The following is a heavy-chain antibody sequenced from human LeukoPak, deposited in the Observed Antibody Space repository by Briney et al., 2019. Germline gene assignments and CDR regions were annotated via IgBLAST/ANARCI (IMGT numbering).Heavy chain of an antibody. J-gene: IGHJ4*02. D-gene: IGHD6-6*01. CDR3: ARLSSSPPYYFDY. CDR1: GYSISSGYY. Sequence: PSETLSLTCTVSGYSISSGYYWGWIRQPLGKGLEWIGSIYLSGSTYYNPSLKSRVTISVDTSKNQFSLKLSSVTAADTAVYYCARLSSSPPYYFDYWGQGTLVTVSS. V-gene: IGHV4-38-2*02. CDR2: IYLSGST.